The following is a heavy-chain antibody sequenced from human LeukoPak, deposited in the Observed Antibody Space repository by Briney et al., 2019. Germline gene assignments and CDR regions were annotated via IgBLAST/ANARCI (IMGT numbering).Heavy chain of an antibody. Sequence: PSETLSLTCTVSGGSISSYYWTWIRQLPGKGLEWIGYLDYSGSTKYNPSLKSRVTISVDTSKNQFSLKLSSVTAADTAAYYCARVPRIAAAGTHFDYWGQGTLVTVSS. D-gene: IGHD6-13*01. CDR1: GGSISSYY. CDR3: ARVPRIAAAGTHFDY. J-gene: IGHJ4*02. V-gene: IGHV4-59*01. CDR2: LDYSGST.